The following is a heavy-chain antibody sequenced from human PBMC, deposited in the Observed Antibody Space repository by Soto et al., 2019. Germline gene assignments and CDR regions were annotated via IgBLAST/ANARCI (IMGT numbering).Heavy chain of an antibody. V-gene: IGHV3-9*02. CDR1: GFTADDYA. J-gene: IGHJ4*02. D-gene: IGHD4-17*01. CDR3: AKDMQWGGMTTIHYFDS. CDR2: ISSNSDTI. Sequence: EVQLVESGGGLVQPGRSLRLSCVASGFTADDYAMHWVRQAPGKGLEWVSGISSNSDTIDYADSVKGRFTIPRDNAKKSLFLQMNSLSTEDTALYYCAKDMQWGGMTTIHYFDSWGQGTLVTVSS.